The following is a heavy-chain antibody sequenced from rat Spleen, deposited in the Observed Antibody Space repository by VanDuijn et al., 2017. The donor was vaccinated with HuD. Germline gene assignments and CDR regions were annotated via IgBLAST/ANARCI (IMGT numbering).Heavy chain of an antibody. CDR2: MWSGGST. V-gene: IGHV2-1*01. D-gene: IGHD1-12*03. CDR1: GLSLTSNS. J-gene: IGHJ2*01. CDR3: TRNYGGSSFDY. Sequence: QVQLKESGPGLVQPSQTLSLTCTVSGLSLTSNSVSWIRQPPGKGLEWMGVMWSGGSTAYHSALKSRLSISRDTSKSQVFLKMNSLQTEDTAIYFCTRNYGGSSFDYWGQGVMVTVSS.